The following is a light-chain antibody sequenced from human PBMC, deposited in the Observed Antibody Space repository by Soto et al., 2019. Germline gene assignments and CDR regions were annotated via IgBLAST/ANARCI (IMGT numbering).Light chain of an antibody. V-gene: IGLV2-14*01. J-gene: IGLJ3*02. CDR2: DVS. CDR3: SSYTSGSTPWV. Sequence: QSALTQPASVSGSPGQSITISCAGTSRDVGGYNYVSWYQQHPGKAPKLMIYDVSNRPSGVSNRLSGSKSGNTASLTISGLQAEDESDYYCSSYTSGSTPWVFGGGTKLTVL. CDR1: SRDVGGYNY.